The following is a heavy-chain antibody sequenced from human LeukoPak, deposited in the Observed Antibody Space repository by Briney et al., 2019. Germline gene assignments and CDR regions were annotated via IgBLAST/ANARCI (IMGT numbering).Heavy chain of an antibody. V-gene: IGHV3-30*02. CDR2: TRYDGSNK. CDR1: GFTFSSYG. CDR3: AKDMDAGDKKYYFDC. J-gene: IGHJ4*02. D-gene: IGHD2-21*02. Sequence: GGSLRLSCAASGFTFSSYGMHWVRQAPGKGLEWVAFTRYDGSNKYYADSVKGRFTISRDSSKNMLYLQMNSLRAEDTAVYYCAKDMDAGDKKYYFDCWGQGTLVTVSS.